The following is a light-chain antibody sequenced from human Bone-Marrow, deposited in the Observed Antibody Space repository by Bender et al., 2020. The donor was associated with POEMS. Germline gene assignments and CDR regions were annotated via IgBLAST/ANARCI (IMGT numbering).Light chain of an antibody. V-gene: IGLV3-1*01. Sequence: SFELTQPPSASVSPGLTASITCSGDKLGDRYACWFQQKPGQSPVLVIYQDTMRPSGIPERFSASNSGNTATLTISGTQSMDEADYYCQTWDSRTARVVFGGGTKLTVL. CDR1: KLGDRY. J-gene: IGLJ2*01. CDR2: QDT. CDR3: QTWDSRTARVV.